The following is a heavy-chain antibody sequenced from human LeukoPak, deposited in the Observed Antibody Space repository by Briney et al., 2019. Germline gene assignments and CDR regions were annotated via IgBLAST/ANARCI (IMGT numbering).Heavy chain of an antibody. CDR2: INHSGST. CDR1: GGSFSGYY. D-gene: IGHD3-10*01. Sequence: PSETLSLTCAVYGGSFSGYYWSWIRQPPGKGLEWIGEINHSGSTNYNPSLKSRVTISVDTSKNQFSLKLSSVTAADTAVYYCAGGECSSTSCLEHHYGSGSYYGLDYWGQGTLVTVSS. CDR3: AGGECSSTSCLEHHYGSGSYYGLDY. V-gene: IGHV4-34*01. J-gene: IGHJ4*02.